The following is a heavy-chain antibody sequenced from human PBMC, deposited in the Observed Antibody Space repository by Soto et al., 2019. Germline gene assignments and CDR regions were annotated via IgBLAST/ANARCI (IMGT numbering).Heavy chain of an antibody. Sequence: EVQLVESGGGRVPPGGSLRLSCAASGFTFSIYNMDWVSQSPERGLEWISSIDRFSSSISYADAVRGRFTVSRDNARNSLYLQMHSLRVEDTAVYYCATGQDFGDYHDWGQGTLVYVSS. J-gene: IGHJ4*02. D-gene: IGHD4-17*01. CDR3: ATGQDFGDYHD. CDR2: IDRFSSSI. CDR1: GFTFSIYN. V-gene: IGHV3-21*06.